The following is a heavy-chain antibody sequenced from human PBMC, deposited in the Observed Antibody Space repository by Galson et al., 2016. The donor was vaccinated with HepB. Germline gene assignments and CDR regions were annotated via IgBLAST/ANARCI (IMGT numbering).Heavy chain of an antibody. D-gene: IGHD4-17*01. CDR3: AKDIDLLSTVIDY. J-gene: IGHJ4*02. CDR2: ISYDGRTK. V-gene: IGHV3-30*18. CDR1: GFTFSNYG. Sequence: SLRLSCAASGFTFSNYGMHWVRQAPGKGLEWVAAISYDGRTKYYGDSVKGRFTISRDNSKNTQYLQMNSLRAEDTAVYYCAKDIDLLSTVIDYWGQGTLVTVSS.